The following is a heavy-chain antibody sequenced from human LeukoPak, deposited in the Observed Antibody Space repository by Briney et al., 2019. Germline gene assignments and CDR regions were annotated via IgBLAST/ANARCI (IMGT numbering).Heavy chain of an antibody. Sequence: GRSLRLSCAASGFTFSTYGMHWVRQARDRGLDWVAVISYDGSDKYYAASVKGRFTISRDNSKNTLFLQMNSLRAEDTAVYYCAKGSNRGVATIDYWGQGTLVTVSS. CDR2: ISYDGSDK. CDR3: AKGSNRGVATIDY. D-gene: IGHD5-12*01. CDR1: GFTFSTYG. V-gene: IGHV3-30*18. J-gene: IGHJ4*02.